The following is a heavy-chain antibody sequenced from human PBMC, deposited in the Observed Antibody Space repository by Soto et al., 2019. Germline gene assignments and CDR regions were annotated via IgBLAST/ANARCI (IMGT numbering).Heavy chain of an antibody. V-gene: IGHV6-1*01. CDR3: ARLLANVDFGMDF. Sequence: SQTLSLTCAISGDSVSSNSAAWNWIRQSPSRGLEWLGRTYYRSKWYNDYAISMKSRITINPDTSKNQFSLQLDSVTPEDTAVYYCARLLANVDFGMDFWGQGTKVTVSS. CDR2: TYYRSKWYN. CDR1: GDSVSSNSAA. D-gene: IGHD2-8*01. J-gene: IGHJ6*02.